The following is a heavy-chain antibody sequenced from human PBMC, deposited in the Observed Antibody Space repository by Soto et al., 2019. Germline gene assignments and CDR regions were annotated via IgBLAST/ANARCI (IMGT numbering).Heavy chain of an antibody. J-gene: IGHJ6*02. CDR1: GGTFSSYA. D-gene: IGHD2-15*01. CDR3: ASCSGGSCYYYYGMDV. Sequence: QVQLVQSGAEVKKPGSSVKVSCKASGGTFSSYAISWVRQAPGQGLEWMGGIIPIFGTANYAQKFQGRVTITADKYTSTAYMELGSLRSEDTAVYYCASCSGGSCYYYYGMDVWGQGTTVTVSS. CDR2: IIPIFGTA. V-gene: IGHV1-69*06.